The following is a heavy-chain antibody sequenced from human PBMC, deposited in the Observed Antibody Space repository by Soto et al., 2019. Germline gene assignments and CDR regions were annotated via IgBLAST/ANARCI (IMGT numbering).Heavy chain of an antibody. D-gene: IGHD6-13*01. CDR2: ISSNGGIT. V-gene: IGHV3-64D*06. CDR1: GFVCSSYA. CDR3: VKDALTGDSYNPHFGY. J-gene: IGHJ4*02. Sequence: GVLGLSCSASGFVCSSYAMHWVRRTPGTGLEYVSAISSNGGITYYADSVKGRFTISRDNSKNTLYLQMSSLRAEDAALYYCVKDALTGDSYNPHFGYWGQGTLVTVSS.